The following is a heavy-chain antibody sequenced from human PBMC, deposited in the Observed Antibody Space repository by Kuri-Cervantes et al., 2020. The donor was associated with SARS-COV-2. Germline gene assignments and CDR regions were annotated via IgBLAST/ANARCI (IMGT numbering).Heavy chain of an antibody. CDR3: ATSLPYYHGSGSYAIGVDAFDI. V-gene: IGHV4-39*07. J-gene: IGHJ3*02. CDR1: GGSISSSSYY. D-gene: IGHD3-10*01. CDR2: IYYSGST. Sequence: GSLRLSCTVSGGSISSSSYYWGWIRQPPGKGLEWIGSIYYSGSTYYNPSLKSRVTISVDTSKNQFSLKLSSVTAADTAVYYCATSLPYYHGSGSYAIGVDAFDIWGQGTMVTVSS.